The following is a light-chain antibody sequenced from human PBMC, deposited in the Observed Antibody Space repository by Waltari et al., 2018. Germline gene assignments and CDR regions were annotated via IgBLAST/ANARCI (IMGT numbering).Light chain of an antibody. J-gene: IGKJ1*01. CDR3: QRYGTSPPTWT. CDR1: QSVSTTF. V-gene: IGKV3-20*01. Sequence: EIVLTQSTDTLSLSQGERATLSCRASQSVSTTFLAWYQQKPGQAPRLLIYEASSRAPGTPDRFSGSGSGPDFTLTIDTLEPEDFAVYYCQRYGTSPPTWTFGQGTKVEIK. CDR2: EAS.